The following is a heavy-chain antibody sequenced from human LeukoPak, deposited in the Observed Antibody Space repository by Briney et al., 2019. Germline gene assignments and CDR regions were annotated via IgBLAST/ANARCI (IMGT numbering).Heavy chain of an antibody. CDR2: IYTNTGNP. Sequence: ASVKVSCKASGYTFTSYDINWVRQAPGQGLEWMGWIYTNTGNPTYTQGFTGRFVFSLDTSVSTTYLQISNLKADDTAVYYCARGIPVYGRSWSYYFDYWGQGTLVTVSS. V-gene: IGHV7-4-1*02. CDR3: ARGIPVYGRSWSYYFDY. D-gene: IGHD6-13*01. J-gene: IGHJ4*02. CDR1: GYTFTSYD.